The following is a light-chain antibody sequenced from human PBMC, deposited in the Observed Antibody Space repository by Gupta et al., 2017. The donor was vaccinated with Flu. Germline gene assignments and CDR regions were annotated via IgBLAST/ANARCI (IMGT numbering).Light chain of an antibody. CDR1: QSVSDN. CDR2: GAS. V-gene: IGKV3-15*01. CDR3: QQYKNWPPIT. Sequence: AILSVSPGERATLSCRASQSVSDNLAWYKQKPGQAPRLLMYGASTRDAGNPARISGSGYGKELTLTISGRQSEDFAGYYCQQYKNWPPITFGRGTKVEIK. J-gene: IGKJ4*01.